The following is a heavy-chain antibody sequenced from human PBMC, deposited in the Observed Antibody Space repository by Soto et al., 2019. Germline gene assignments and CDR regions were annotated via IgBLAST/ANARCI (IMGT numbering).Heavy chain of an antibody. CDR3: ARGSSIAGLYYGMDV. J-gene: IGHJ6*02. CDR1: GGSISSGGYY. V-gene: IGHV4-31*03. Sequence: QVQLQESGPGLVKPSQTLSLTCTVSGGSISSGGYYWTWIRQYPGKGLEWIGYNYYSGITDYNPSLKSRVTISLDTSKNQFSLKLSSVTAADTAVYYCARGSSIAGLYYGMDVWGQGTTVTVSS. CDR2: NYYSGIT. D-gene: IGHD6-6*01.